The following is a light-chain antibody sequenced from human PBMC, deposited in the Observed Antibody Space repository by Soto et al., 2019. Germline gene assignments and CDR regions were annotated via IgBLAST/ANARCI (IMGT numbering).Light chain of an antibody. CDR1: QDITNN. V-gene: IGKV1-33*01. CDR3: QQYDNLPLT. CDR2: DAS. Sequence: DIQITQSPSSLSASVGDRVTITCHASQDITNNLIWYQQKPGKAPILLIYDASDLHTGVPSRFSGSGSGTDFTFTISSLQPEDIATYYCQQYDNLPLTFGQGTRLEIK. J-gene: IGKJ5*01.